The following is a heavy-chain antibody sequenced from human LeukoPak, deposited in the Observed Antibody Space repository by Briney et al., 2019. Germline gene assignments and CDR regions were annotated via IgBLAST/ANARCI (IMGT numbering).Heavy chain of an antibody. D-gene: IGHD1-26*01. J-gene: IGHJ4*02. CDR3: AMAPWAKYYFDY. V-gene: IGHV4-59*01. Sequence: SETLSLTCTVSGGSISSYYWSWIRQPPGKGLEWIGYIYYGGSTNYNPSLKSRVTISVDTSKNQFSLKLSSVTAADTAVYYCAMAPWAKYYFDYWGQGTLVTVSS. CDR2: IYYGGST. CDR1: GGSISSYY.